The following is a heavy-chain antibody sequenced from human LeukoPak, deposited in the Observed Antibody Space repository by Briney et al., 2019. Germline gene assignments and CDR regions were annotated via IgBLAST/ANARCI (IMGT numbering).Heavy chain of an antibody. V-gene: IGHV4-59*01. CDR1: GASISSYY. Sequence: PSETLSLTCTVSGASISSYYWSWIRQPPGKRLEWIGYIYYSGSTNYNPSLKSRVTISVDTSKNQFSLKLSSVTAADTAVYYCARGYTGYYYMDVWGKGTTVTVSS. J-gene: IGHJ6*03. D-gene: IGHD5-18*01. CDR3: ARGYTGYYYMDV. CDR2: IYYSGST.